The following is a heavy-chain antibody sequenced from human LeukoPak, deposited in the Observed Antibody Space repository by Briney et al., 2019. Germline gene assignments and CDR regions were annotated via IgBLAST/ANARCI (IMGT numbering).Heavy chain of an antibody. D-gene: IGHD5-12*01. Sequence: GGSLRLSCAASGFTFSSYWMHWVRQAPGKGLVWVSPINSDGSSTSYADSVKGRFTISRDNSKNTLYLQMSSLRTEDTAVYYCARDVKWLDAFDIWGQGTMLTVSS. CDR2: INSDGSST. CDR1: GFTFSSYW. J-gene: IGHJ3*02. V-gene: IGHV3-74*01. CDR3: ARDVKWLDAFDI.